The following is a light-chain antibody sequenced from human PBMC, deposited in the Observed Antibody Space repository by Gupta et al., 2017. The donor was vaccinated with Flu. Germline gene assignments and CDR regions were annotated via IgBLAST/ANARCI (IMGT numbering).Light chain of an antibody. V-gene: IGKV1-39*01. CDR3: QQGDNTPTWT. J-gene: IGKJ1*01. CDR2: AAT. Sequence: DIQMTQCTSSLSASVGDRSTITCRASQSIHTYLSWYQQIPEKAPKLLIYAATAWQNGVPSRYSGCGYGKGFTLTISERQPEDFATYYSQQGDNTPTWTFGQGTRVDIK. CDR1: QSIHTY.